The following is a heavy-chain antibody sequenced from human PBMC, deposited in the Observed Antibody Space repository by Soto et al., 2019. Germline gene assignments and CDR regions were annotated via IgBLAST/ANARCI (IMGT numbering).Heavy chain of an antibody. CDR2: INAAIGNT. J-gene: IGHJ4*02. CDR3: ARRNVYGSGSYSFHY. CDR1: GYTFTNYA. D-gene: IGHD3-10*01. Sequence: QVQLVQSGAEVKKPGASVKVSCKASGYTFTNYAMLWVRQAPRQRLEWMGWINAAIGNTKYSQKFQGSVTITRYTSANTAYMELSSLRSADTAVYYCARRNVYGSGSYSFHYWGQGTLVTVSS. V-gene: IGHV1-3*01.